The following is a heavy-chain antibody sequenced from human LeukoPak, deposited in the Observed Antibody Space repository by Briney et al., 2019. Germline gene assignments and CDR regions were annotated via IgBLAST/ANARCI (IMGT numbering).Heavy chain of an antibody. CDR2: IYTGGST. Sequence: PSETLSLTCTVSGVSISSYYWSWIRQPAGKGLEWIGRIYTGGSTNYNPSLKSRVTMSVDTSKNQFSLKLSYVTAADTAVYYCAREGYYYGSSGWFDPWGQGTLVTVSS. J-gene: IGHJ5*02. V-gene: IGHV4-4*07. CDR3: AREGYYYGSSGWFDP. D-gene: IGHD3-10*01. CDR1: GVSISSYY.